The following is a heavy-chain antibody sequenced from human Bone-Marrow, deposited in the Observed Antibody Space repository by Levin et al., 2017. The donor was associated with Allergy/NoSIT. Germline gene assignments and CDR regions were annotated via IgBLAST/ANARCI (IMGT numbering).Heavy chain of an antibody. CDR2: ISYDGSNK. CDR3: ARPGDYGGNFFGRY. V-gene: IGHV3-30-3*01. CDR1: GFTFSSYA. J-gene: IGHJ4*02. D-gene: IGHD4-23*01. Sequence: SCAASGFTFSSYAMHWVRQAPGKGLEWVAVISYDGSNKYYADSVKGRFTISRDNSKNTLYLQMNSLRAEDTAVYYCARPGDYGGNFFGRYWGQGTLVTVSS.